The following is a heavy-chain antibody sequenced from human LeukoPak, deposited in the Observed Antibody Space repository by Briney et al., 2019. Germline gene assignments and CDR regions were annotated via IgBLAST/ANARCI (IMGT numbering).Heavy chain of an antibody. V-gene: IGHV4-39*01. J-gene: IGHJ3*02. CDR1: GDSTSSSTYY. Sequence: KPSETLSLTCTVSGDSTSSSTYYWDWIRQAPGKGLEWIGNIYDSGTTHYNPSLKSRVTISGDTSKNQFSLKLNSVTAADTAIYYCATHRRSGSGGSGNAFEIWGQGTMVTVSS. CDR3: ATHRRSGSGGSGNAFEI. D-gene: IGHD2-8*02. CDR2: IYDSGTT.